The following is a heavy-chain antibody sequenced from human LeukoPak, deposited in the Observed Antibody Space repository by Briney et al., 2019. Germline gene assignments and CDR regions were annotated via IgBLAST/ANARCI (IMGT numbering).Heavy chain of an antibody. V-gene: IGHV3-53*01. CDR3: ARRAGAYSHPYDY. CDR1: GFTVSSNS. D-gene: IGHD4/OR15-4a*01. Sequence: GGSLRLSCTVSGFTVSSNSMSWVRQAPGKGLEWVSFIYSGDNTHYSDSVKGRFTISRDNSKNTLYLQMNSLRAEDTAVYYCARRAGAYSHPYDYWGQGTLVTVSS. CDR2: IYSGDNT. J-gene: IGHJ4*02.